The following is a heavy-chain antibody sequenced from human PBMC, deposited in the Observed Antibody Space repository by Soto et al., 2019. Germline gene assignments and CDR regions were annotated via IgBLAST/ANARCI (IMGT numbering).Heavy chain of an antibody. CDR2: IKPDGGEQ. CDR1: EFTFDKYY. V-gene: IGHV3-7*01. CDR3: ARGNWNYYYGFDV. Sequence: SGGSLRLSCAASEFTFDKYYMTWVRQAPGKGPEWVANIKPDGGEQYYVDSVKGRFTISRGNANNSLYLQMNSLRAEDTAVYFCARGNWNYYYGFDVWGQGTTVTVSS. D-gene: IGHD1-20*01. J-gene: IGHJ6*02.